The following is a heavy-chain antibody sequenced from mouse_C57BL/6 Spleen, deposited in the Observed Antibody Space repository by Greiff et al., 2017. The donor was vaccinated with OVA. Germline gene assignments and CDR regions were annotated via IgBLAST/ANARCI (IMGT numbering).Heavy chain of an antibody. CDR3: ARYYVSSYGDFDY. CDR2: IDPSDSYT. Sequence: QVQLQQPGAELVMPGASVKLSCKASGYTFTSYWMPWVKQRPGQGLEWIGEIDPSDSYTNYNQKFKGKSTLTVDTSTSTAYMQLSSLTSEDSAVYYCARYYVSSYGDFDYWGQGTTLTVSS. V-gene: IGHV1-69*01. J-gene: IGHJ2*01. D-gene: IGHD1-1*01. CDR1: GYTFTSYW.